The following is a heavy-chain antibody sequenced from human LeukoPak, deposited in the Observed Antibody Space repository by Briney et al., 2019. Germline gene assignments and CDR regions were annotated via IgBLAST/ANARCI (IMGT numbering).Heavy chain of an antibody. CDR1: GGSISSYY. CDR3: ARDSASDCSSTSCYDSWFDP. Sequence: SETLSLTCTVSGGSISSYYWSWIRQPPGKGLEWIGYIYYSGSTNYNPSLKSRVTISVDTSKNQFSLKLSSVTAADTAVYYCARDSASDCSSTSCYDSWFDPWGQGTLVTVSS. V-gene: IGHV4-59*01. D-gene: IGHD2-2*01. CDR2: IYYSGST. J-gene: IGHJ5*02.